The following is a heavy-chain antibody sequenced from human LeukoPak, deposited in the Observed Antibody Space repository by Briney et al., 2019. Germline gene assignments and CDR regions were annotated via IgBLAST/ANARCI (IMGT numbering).Heavy chain of an antibody. Sequence: ASVTVSCKASGYTVTRYYMHWVGPPPAKGLAWVGIINPSGGSTRYAPKSQGRVTLTRDMFTSTVHIELNSLNSEDHGVYLLSGDQSIDDRSLYYWGQGTLVTVSS. J-gene: IGHJ4*01. D-gene: IGHD1-1*01. CDR1: GYTVTRYY. CDR2: INPSGGST. CDR3: SGDQSIDDRSLYY. V-gene: IGHV1-46*01.